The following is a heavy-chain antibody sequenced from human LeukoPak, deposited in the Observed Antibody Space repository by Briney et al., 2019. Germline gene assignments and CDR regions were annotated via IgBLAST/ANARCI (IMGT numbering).Heavy chain of an antibody. J-gene: IGHJ4*02. CDR1: VFTFSSYS. V-gene: IGHV3-21*01. CDR2: ISSSSSYI. Sequence: GGSLRLSCAASVFTFSSYSMNWVRQAPGKGLEWVSSISSSSSYIYYADSVKGRFTISRDNAKNSLYLQMNRLRAEDTAVYYCARHNYPYDSGGYYYAYWGQGTLVTVSS. CDR3: ARHNYPYDSGGYYYAY. D-gene: IGHD3-22*01.